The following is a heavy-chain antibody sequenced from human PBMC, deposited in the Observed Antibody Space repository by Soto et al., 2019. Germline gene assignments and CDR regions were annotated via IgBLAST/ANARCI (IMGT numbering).Heavy chain of an antibody. CDR2: ISAYNGNT. J-gene: IGHJ4*02. CDR1: GYTFTSYG. CDR3: ARGFSTYDSSGYYPSGY. V-gene: IGHV1-18*01. D-gene: IGHD3-22*01. Sequence: ASVKVSCKASGYTFTSYGISWVRQAPGQGLEWMGWISAYNGNTNYAQKLQGRVTMTTDTSTSTAYMELRSLRSDDTAVYYCARGFSTYDSSGYYPSGYWGQGTLVTVS.